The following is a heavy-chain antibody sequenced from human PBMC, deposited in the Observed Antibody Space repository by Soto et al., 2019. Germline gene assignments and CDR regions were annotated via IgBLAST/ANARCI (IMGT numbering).Heavy chain of an antibody. CDR2: ISYDGSNK. V-gene: IGHV3-30*03. CDR1: GFTFSSYG. D-gene: IGHD3-22*01. J-gene: IGHJ4*02. Sequence: PGGSLRLSCAASGFTFSSYGMHWVRQAPGKGLEWVAVISYDGSNKYYADSVKGRFTISRDNSKNTLYLQMNSLRAEDTAVYYCARPRYYDSSGEGYYFDYWGQGTLVTVSS. CDR3: ARPRYYDSSGEGYYFDY.